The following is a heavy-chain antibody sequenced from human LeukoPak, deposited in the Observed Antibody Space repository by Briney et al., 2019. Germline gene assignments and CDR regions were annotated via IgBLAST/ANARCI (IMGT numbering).Heavy chain of an antibody. CDR2: FDPEDGET. V-gene: IGHV1-24*01. CDR3: ATARRLRGGYQPYDALDI. D-gene: IGHD2-15*01. CDR1: GYTLTELS. Sequence: ASVKVSCKVSGYTLTELSMHWVRQAPGKGLEWMGGFDPEDGETIYAQKFQGRVTMTEDTSTDTAYMELSSLRSEDTAVYYCATARRLRGGYQPYDALDICGQGTMVTVSS. J-gene: IGHJ3*02.